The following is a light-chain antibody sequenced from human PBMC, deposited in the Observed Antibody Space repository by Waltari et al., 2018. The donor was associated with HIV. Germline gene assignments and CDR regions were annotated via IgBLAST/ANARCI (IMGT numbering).Light chain of an antibody. CDR1: SSDVGGYTY. J-gene: IGLJ3*02. CDR2: DVS. V-gene: IGLV2-8*01. CDR3: KSYMGSLRWV. Sequence: QSALTQPPSASGSPGQSVTISCTGTSSDVGGYTYVSWYQQHPGRAPKLMIFDVSKRPSGVPVRFSGSKSANTASLTISALQPEDEADYYCKSYMGSLRWVFGGGTKLTVL.